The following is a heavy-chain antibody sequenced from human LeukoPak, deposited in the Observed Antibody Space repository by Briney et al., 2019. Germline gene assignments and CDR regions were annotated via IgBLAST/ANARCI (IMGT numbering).Heavy chain of an antibody. CDR3: ARVGFGYGGLDV. Sequence: GGSLRLSCGASGFTFRNYWMHWVRQAPGKGLVWVSRINSDGSSTSYADSVKGRFTISRDSAKNTLFLQMSSLRAEDTAVYYCARVGFGYGGLDVWGQGTTVTVSS. CDR1: GFTFRNYW. J-gene: IGHJ6*02. D-gene: IGHD3-10*01. CDR2: INSDGSST. V-gene: IGHV3-74*01.